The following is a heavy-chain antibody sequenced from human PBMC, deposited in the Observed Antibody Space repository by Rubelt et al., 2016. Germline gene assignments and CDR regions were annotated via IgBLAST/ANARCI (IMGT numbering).Heavy chain of an antibody. CDR2: ISHDGSHE. CDR3: AKDSTWAFDF. Sequence: GGSLRLSCAASGLTFGSYAIHWVRQAPGRGLEWLAFISHDGSHENYVDSVRGRFSISSDSSKNTLYLQMNNLRVEDSAVYHCAKDSTWAFDFWGQGTLVTVSP. J-gene: IGHJ4*02. V-gene: IGHV3-30*02. CDR1: GLTFGSYA.